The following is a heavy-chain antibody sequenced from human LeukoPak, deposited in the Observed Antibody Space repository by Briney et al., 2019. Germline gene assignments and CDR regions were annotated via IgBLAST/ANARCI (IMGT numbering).Heavy chain of an antibody. J-gene: IGHJ4*02. D-gene: IGHD3-3*02. V-gene: IGHV3-33*06. CDR3: AKDHFRSFDY. Sequence: GGSLGLSCAASGFTFSSYGMHWVRQAPGKGLEWVAVIWYDGSNKYYADSVKGRFTISRDNSKNTLYLQMNSLRAEDTAVYYCAKDHFRSFDYWGQGTLVTVSS. CDR1: GFTFSSYG. CDR2: IWYDGSNK.